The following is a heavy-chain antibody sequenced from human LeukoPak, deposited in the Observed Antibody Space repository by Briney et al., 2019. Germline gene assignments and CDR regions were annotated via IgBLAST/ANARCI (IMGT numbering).Heavy chain of an antibody. V-gene: IGHV4-61*02. Sequence: SETLSLTCAVSGYSISSGYYWSWIRQPAGKGLEWIGRIYTSGSTNYNPSLKSRVTISVDTSKNQFSLKLSSVTAADTAVYYCARDSGVAYDFWSGFTPDYYYYYMDVWGKGTTVTVSS. CDR2: IYTSGST. CDR1: GYSISSGYY. CDR3: ARDSGVAYDFWSGFTPDYYYYYMDV. D-gene: IGHD3-3*01. J-gene: IGHJ6*03.